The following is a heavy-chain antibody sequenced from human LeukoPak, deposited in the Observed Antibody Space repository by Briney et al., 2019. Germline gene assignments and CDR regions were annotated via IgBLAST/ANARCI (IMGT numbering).Heavy chain of an antibody. Sequence: PSETLSLTCTVSGGSISSYYWSWIRQPPGKGLEWIGYIYYSGSTNYNPSLKSRVTISVDTSKNQFSLKLSSVTAADTAVYYCARAQSGYDYVWGSRSTAFFDYWGQGTLVTVSS. CDR2: IYYSGST. CDR3: ARAQSGYDYVWGSRSTAFFDY. J-gene: IGHJ4*02. V-gene: IGHV4-59*01. D-gene: IGHD3-16*01. CDR1: GGSISSYY.